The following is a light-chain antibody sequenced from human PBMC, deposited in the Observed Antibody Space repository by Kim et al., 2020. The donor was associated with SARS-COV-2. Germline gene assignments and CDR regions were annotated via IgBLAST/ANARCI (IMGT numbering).Light chain of an antibody. J-gene: IGLJ1*01. CDR3: QVWGGSSDHYF. V-gene: IGLV3-21*04. Sequence: SYELTQPPSVSVAPGKTARITCGGNNIGSKSVHWYQQKPGQAPVLVIYYDSDRPSGIPERFSGSNSGNPATLTISRVEAGDGADSYFQVWGGSSDHYFFG. CDR1: NIGSKS. CDR2: YDS.